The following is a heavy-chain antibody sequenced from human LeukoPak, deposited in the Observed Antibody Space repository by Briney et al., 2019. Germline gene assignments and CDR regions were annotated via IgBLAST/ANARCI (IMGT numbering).Heavy chain of an antibody. D-gene: IGHD3-3*01. V-gene: IGHV3-30*18. J-gene: IGHJ4*02. CDR3: AKDRDDFWSGYHTGNDY. CDR2: ISYDGSNK. CDR1: GFTFSSYG. Sequence: GRSLRLSCAASGFTFSSYGMHRVRQAPGKGLEWVAVISYDGSNKYYADSVKGRFTISRDNSKNTLYLQMNSLRAEDTAVYYCAKDRDDFWSGYHTGNDYWGQGTLVTVSS.